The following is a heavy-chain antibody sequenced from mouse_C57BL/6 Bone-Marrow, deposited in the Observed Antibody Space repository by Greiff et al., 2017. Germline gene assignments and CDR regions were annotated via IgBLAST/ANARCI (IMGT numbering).Heavy chain of an antibody. Sequence: QVQLQQSGAELVKPGASVKISCKASGYAFSSYWMNWVKQRPGKGLEWIGQIYPGDGDTNYNGKFKGKATLTADKSSSTAYMQLSSLTSEDSAVYFCARAYYSNYGLFAYWGQGTLVTVSA. D-gene: IGHD2-5*01. J-gene: IGHJ3*01. CDR2: IYPGDGDT. V-gene: IGHV1-80*01. CDR1: GYAFSSYW. CDR3: ARAYYSNYGLFAY.